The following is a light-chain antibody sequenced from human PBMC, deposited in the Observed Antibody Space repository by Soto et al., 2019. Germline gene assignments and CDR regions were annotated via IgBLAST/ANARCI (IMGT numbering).Light chain of an antibody. CDR1: QSVSDL. V-gene: IGKV1-5*01. CDR3: QQYGSSSRT. Sequence: DIQMTQSPSPLSAFVGDRVTITCRASQSVSDLLAWYQQKPGQAPQLLIFDASILKSGVPSRFRGSGSGTEFTLTISRLEPEDFAVYYCQQYGSSSRTFGQGTKVDIK. CDR2: DAS. J-gene: IGKJ1*01.